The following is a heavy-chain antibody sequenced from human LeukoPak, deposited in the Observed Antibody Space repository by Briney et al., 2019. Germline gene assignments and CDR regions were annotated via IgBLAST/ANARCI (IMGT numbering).Heavy chain of an antibody. Sequence: GGSLRLSCAASGFTLSSYWMSCVRQAPGEWLEWVANIKQDGSEKYYVDSVKGRFTISRDNAKNSLYLQMNSLRAEDTAVYYCARPDYDSSGCVDYWGQGTLVTVFS. CDR2: IKQDGSEK. CDR1: GFTLSSYW. V-gene: IGHV3-7*01. CDR3: ARPDYDSSGCVDY. D-gene: IGHD3-22*01. J-gene: IGHJ4*02.